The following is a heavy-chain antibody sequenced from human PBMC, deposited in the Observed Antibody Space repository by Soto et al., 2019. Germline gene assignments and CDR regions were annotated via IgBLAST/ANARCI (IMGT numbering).Heavy chain of an antibody. CDR1: GYTFTGYA. D-gene: IGHD6-19*01. J-gene: IGHJ4*02. CDR3: ARAAAVAADFDY. V-gene: IGHV1-3*01. CDR2: INAGNGNT. Sequence: GASVKVSCKASGYTFTGYAMHWVRQAPGQRLEWMGRINAGNGNTKYSQRFQGRVTITRDTSASTAYMDLSSLRSEDTAVYYCARAAAVAADFDYWGQGTLVTVSS.